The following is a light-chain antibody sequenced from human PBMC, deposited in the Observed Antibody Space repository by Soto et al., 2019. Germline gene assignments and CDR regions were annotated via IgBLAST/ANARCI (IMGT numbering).Light chain of an antibody. V-gene: IGLV2-14*02. Sequence: QSVLTQPVSASGSPGQSVTISCNGTTADVGSSKFVSWYQQQPGKAPKLLLYEVSNRPSGVSNRFSGSKSGNTASLTISGLQAEDEADYYCSSYTSSSTPYVFGTGTKVTVL. CDR1: TADVGSSKF. CDR3: SSYTSSSTPYV. J-gene: IGLJ1*01. CDR2: EVS.